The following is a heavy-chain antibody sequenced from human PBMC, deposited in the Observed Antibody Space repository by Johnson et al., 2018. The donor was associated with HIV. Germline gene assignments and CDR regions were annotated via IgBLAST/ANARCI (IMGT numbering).Heavy chain of an antibody. Sequence: QVQLVESGGGLVQPGGSPRLSCAASGFTFSNFGMHWVRQAPGKGLEWVAVIWYDGSNKYYADSVKGRFTISRDNSKRTLYLQMNSLRAEDTAVYYCANDFWSGSGIWGQGTMVTVSS. CDR1: GFTFSNFG. J-gene: IGHJ3*02. CDR2: IWYDGSNK. V-gene: IGHV3-33*06. CDR3: ANDFWSGSGI. D-gene: IGHD3-3*01.